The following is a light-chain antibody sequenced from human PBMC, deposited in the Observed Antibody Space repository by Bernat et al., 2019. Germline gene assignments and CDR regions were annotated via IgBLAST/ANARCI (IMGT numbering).Light chain of an antibody. V-gene: IGLV5-45*03. J-gene: IGLJ3*02. CDR3: MIWHSSAWV. CDR1: SGINVGTYT. CDR2: YKSDSDK. Sequence: QAVLTQPSSLSASPGASASLTCTLRSGINVGTYTIYWYQQKPGSPPQYLLRYKSDSDKQQGSGVPSRFSGSKDASANAGILLISGLQSDDEADYYCMIWHSSAWVFGGGTKLTVL.